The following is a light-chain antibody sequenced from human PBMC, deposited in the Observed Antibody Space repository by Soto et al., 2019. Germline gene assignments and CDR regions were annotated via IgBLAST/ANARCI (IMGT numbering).Light chain of an antibody. CDR1: TSAY. J-gene: IGLJ2*01. CDR3: SSYTSSSTLL. CDR2: EVS. Sequence: QSALTQPASVSGSPGQSITISCTGTTSAYVSWYQQHPGKAPKLMIYEVSNRPSGVSNRFSGSKSGNTASLAISGLQTEDEADYYCSSYTSSSTLLFGGGTKVTVL. V-gene: IGLV2-14*01.